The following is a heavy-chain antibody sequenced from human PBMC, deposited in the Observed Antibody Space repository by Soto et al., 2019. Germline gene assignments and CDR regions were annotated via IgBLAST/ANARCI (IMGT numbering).Heavy chain of an antibody. CDR1: GGSISSGGYS. Sequence: SETLSLTCTVSGGSISSGGYSWNWIRQHPGKGLEWIGYIYYSGSTYYNPSLKSRLTISIDTSENLFSLKLSSVTAADTAVYFCAREEAVRLERRFDPWGQGTLVTVS. J-gene: IGHJ5*02. V-gene: IGHV4-31*03. D-gene: IGHD6-6*01. CDR2: IYYSGST. CDR3: AREEAVRLERRFDP.